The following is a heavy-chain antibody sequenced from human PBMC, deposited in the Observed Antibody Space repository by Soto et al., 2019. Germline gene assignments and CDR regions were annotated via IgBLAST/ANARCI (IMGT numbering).Heavy chain of an antibody. V-gene: IGHV1-18*01. J-gene: IGHJ6*02. CDR1: GYTFTIYG. CDR2: ISPDNGNT. CDR3: ARALGYSGYAGMDV. D-gene: IGHD5-12*01. Sequence: ASVKVSCKASGYTFTIYGINWVRQAPGQGLEWMGWISPDNGNTNYAQKLQGRVTMTTDTSTSTAYMELRSLRSDDTAVYYCARALGYSGYAGMDVWGHGTTVTVSS.